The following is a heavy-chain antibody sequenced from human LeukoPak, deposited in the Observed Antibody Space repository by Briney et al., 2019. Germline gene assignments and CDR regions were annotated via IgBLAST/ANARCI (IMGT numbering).Heavy chain of an antibody. D-gene: IGHD4-17*01. CDR2: IYYSGST. Sequence: SETLSLTCTVSGGSISSGGYDWSWIRQHPGKGLEWIGYIYYSGSTYYNPSLKSRVTISVDTSKNQFSLKLSSVTAADTAVYYCARTLKDGSPRLRSYYFDYWGQGTLVTVSS. V-gene: IGHV4-31*03. J-gene: IGHJ4*02. CDR1: GGSISSGGYD. CDR3: ARTLKDGSPRLRSYYFDY.